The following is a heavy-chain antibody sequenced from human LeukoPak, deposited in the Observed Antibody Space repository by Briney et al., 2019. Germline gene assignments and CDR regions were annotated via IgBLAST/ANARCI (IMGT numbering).Heavy chain of an antibody. V-gene: IGHV4-38-2*01. CDR2: VSPSGST. CDR1: GYSITNGYY. J-gene: IGHJ1*01. D-gene: IGHD3-10*01. CDR3: ASYFGGWHFQH. Sequence: PSETLSLTCAVSGYSITNGYYWGWIRQSPGQGLEWLGSVSPSGSTDSNPSLKSRLTISLDTSKNQISLMLSSVTAADTAVYYCASYFGGWHFQHWGQGTLVTVSS.